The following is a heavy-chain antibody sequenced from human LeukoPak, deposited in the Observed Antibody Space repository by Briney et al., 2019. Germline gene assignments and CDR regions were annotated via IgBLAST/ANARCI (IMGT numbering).Heavy chain of an antibody. V-gene: IGHV1-24*01. J-gene: IGHJ4*02. CDR3: ATLLDSFWSGHSVPPEDY. CDR2: FRPENDVP. CDR1: ENRLTQLP. Sequence: ASAKVSCKLSENRLTQLPMHWVRQAPGEGLEWVGGFRPENDVPIYAQKFQGRVAMTTDTSTDTAYMELRSLKSDDTAVYFCATLLDSFWSGHSVPPEDYWGQGTLVTVSS. D-gene: IGHD3/OR15-3a*01.